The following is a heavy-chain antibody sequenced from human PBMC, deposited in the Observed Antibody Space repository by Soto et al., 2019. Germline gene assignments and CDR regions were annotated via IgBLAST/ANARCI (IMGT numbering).Heavy chain of an antibody. CDR1: GFTFSSYA. J-gene: IGHJ6*01. Sequence: GSLRLSCAASGFTFSSYAMSWVRQAPGKGLEWVSAISGSGGSTYYADSVKGRFTISRDNSKNTLYLQMNSLRAEDTAVYYCARKLGGDYDTYYYYGMDVWGQGTTVTVSS. CDR3: ARKLGGDYDTYYYYGMDV. D-gene: IGHD4-17*01. CDR2: ISGSGGST. V-gene: IGHV3-23*01.